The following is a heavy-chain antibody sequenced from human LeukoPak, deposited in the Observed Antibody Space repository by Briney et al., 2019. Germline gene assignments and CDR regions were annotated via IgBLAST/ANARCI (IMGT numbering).Heavy chain of an antibody. D-gene: IGHD1-26*01. CDR2: ISSSGTYI. J-gene: IGHJ4*02. CDR1: GVTFSSDE. CDR3: ARDQDRAVGALEY. Sequence: TGGSLRLSCAASGVTFSSDEMNWVRQAPGEGLQWVASISSSGTYIYYADSVKGRVTISRDNAKSSLYLQMNSLRVEDTAVYYCARDQDRAVGALEYGGQGTLVTVSS. V-gene: IGHV3-21*01.